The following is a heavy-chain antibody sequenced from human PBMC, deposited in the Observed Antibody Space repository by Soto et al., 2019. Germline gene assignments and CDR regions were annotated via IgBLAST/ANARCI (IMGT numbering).Heavy chain of an antibody. D-gene: IGHD6-19*01. V-gene: IGHV3-33*01. J-gene: IGHJ4*02. CDR1: GFNFSSYV. Sequence: QVQLVESGGGVVQPGRSLRLSCAASGFNFSSYVMHWVRQAPGKGLEWVAVIWYDGGNKYYADSVKGRFTISRDNSKNTLYLPMNRLIAEHTAVYYCARDGQWLPRDGLRSSYYFDYWGQAALVTVSA. CDR2: IWYDGGNK. CDR3: ARDGQWLPRDGLRSSYYFDY.